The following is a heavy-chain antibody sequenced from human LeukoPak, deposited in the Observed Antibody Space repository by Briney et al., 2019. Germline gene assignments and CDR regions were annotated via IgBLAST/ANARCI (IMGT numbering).Heavy chain of an antibody. CDR3: SRALSR. Sequence: GGSLRLSCAASGFTFSSYEMNWVRQAPGKGLEWVSYISSSGSNIYYADSVKGRFTISRDNAKDSLYLQMHSLRAEDTALYYCSRALSRWGQGTLVTVSS. J-gene: IGHJ4*02. V-gene: IGHV3-48*03. CDR1: GFTFSSYE. CDR2: ISSSGSNI.